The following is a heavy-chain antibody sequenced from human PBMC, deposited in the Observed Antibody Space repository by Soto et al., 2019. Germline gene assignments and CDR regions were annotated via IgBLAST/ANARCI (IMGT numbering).Heavy chain of an antibody. D-gene: IGHD2-15*01. CDR1: GFTFSSYA. Sequence: GGSLRLSCAASGFTFSSYAMSWVRQAPGKGLEWVSAISGSGGSTYYADSVKGRFTISRDNSKSTLYLQMNSLRAEDTAVYYCAKPXPAPGYCSGGSCYSPDYWGQGTLVTVSS. V-gene: IGHV3-23*01. CDR2: ISGSGGST. CDR3: AKPXPAPGYCSGGSCYSPDY. J-gene: IGHJ4*02.